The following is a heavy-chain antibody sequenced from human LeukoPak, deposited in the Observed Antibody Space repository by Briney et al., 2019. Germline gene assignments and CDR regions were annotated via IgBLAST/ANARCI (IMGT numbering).Heavy chain of an antibody. V-gene: IGHV3-23*01. CDR1: GFTFSSYA. Sequence: GGSLGLFCAASGFTFSSYAMSWVRQAPGKGRECVLAISGSGGSTYYADSVKGRSTISRDNSKNTLYLQMNSLRAEDTAVYYCAKDWGTEYYDILTGYPPPDYWGQGTLVTVSS. J-gene: IGHJ4*02. D-gene: IGHD3-9*01. CDR2: ISGSGGST. CDR3: AKDWGTEYYDILTGYPPPDY.